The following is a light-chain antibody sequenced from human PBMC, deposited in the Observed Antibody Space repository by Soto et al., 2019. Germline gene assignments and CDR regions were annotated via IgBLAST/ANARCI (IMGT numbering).Light chain of an antibody. CDR3: QQRSNWPPIT. CDR1: QSVRSD. CDR2: AAS. Sequence: EIVLTQSPGTLSVSPGERATLSCRASQSVRSDLAWYQQKPGQAPRLLIYAASNRATGIPARFSGSGSGTDFTLTISSLEPEDFAVYYCQQRSNWPPITFGQGTRLEIK. V-gene: IGKV3-11*01. J-gene: IGKJ5*01.